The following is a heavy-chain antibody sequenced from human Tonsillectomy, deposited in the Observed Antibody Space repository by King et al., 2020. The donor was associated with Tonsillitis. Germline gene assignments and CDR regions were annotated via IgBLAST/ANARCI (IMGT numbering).Heavy chain of an antibody. D-gene: IGHD3-22*01. CDR1: GFTFSNYA. V-gene: IGHV3-23*04. CDR2: ISGRGGST. CDR3: ARSFYYYNSNGYYSLDY. Sequence: VQLVESGGDSVQPGGSLRLSCAASGFTFSNYAMNWVRQAPGKGLEWVSTISGRGGSTYYADSVKGRFTISRDNSKNTLYLQMSSLRAEDTAVYYCARSFYYYNSNGYYSLDYWGQGTLVTVSS. J-gene: IGHJ4*02.